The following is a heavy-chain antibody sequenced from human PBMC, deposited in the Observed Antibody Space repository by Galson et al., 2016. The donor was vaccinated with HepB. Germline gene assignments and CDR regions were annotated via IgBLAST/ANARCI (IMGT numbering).Heavy chain of an antibody. D-gene: IGHD3-22*01. V-gene: IGHV3-30*04. CDR1: GFTFSNYA. J-gene: IGHJ4*02. CDR3: ARGGVSYYDTGSDY. Sequence: SLRLSCAASGFTFSNYAMHWVRQAPGKGLEWVAVTSQDENNKYYADSVKGRFTISRDNSKNTLYLQMNSLRAEDTAVYYCARGGVSYYDTGSDYWGQGTLVTVSS. CDR2: TSQDENNK.